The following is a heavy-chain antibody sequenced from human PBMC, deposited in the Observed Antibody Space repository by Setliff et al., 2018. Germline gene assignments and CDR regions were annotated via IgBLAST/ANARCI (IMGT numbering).Heavy chain of an antibody. V-gene: IGHV4-59*11. CDR3: AGRPQNTPMGPCDY. CDR1: HGSISRHY. Sequence: SETLSLTCTVSHGSISRHYWSWFRQAPGKGLEWIGYRHDNGERDYNPSLGSRVTISVDTSKNQFSLMLTSVTAADTAIYYCAGRPQNTPMGPCDYWGQGTLVTVSS. J-gene: IGHJ4*02. CDR2: RHDNGER. D-gene: IGHD5-18*01.